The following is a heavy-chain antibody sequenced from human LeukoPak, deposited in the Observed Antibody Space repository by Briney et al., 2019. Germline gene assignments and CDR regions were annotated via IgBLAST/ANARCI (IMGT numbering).Heavy chain of an antibody. V-gene: IGHV1-46*01. Sequence: ASVKVSCKASGYTFTSYYMHWVRQAPGQGLEWMGIINPSGGSTTYAQNFQSRVTMTRDTSTSTVYMELSSLRSEDTAVYYCARGGEMATVLHLYYFDYWGQGTLVTVSS. D-gene: IGHD5-24*01. CDR2: INPSGGST. J-gene: IGHJ4*02. CDR3: ARGGEMATVLHLYYFDY. CDR1: GYTFTSYY.